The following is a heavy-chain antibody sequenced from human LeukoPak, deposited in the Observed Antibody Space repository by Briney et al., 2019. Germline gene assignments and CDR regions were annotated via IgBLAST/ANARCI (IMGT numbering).Heavy chain of an antibody. CDR3: ARGFGKVAANVFGGYTMDV. CDR2: IYTGGST. Sequence: GGSLRLSCAASGFTVNSNYMSWVRQALGKGLEWVSLIYTGGSTYYADSVKGRFTISRDNSKNTLYLQMNSLRPEDTAVYYCARGFGKVAANVFGGYTMDVWGQGTTVTVSS. D-gene: IGHD6-6*01. V-gene: IGHV3-66*02. CDR1: GFTVNSNY. J-gene: IGHJ6*02.